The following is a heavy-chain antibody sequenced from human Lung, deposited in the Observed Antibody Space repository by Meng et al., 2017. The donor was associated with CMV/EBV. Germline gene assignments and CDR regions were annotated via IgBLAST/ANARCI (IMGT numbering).Heavy chain of an antibody. CDR3: ARDAPVITPHHDAFDV. J-gene: IGHJ3*01. CDR2: IDNDGKTT. CDR1: GFTFSNYW. Sequence: SCAASGFTFSNYWMHWVRQVPGKGLVWVSRIDNDGKTTDYADSVKGRFTISRDNAKSTLYLQMNSLRAEDTALYYCARDAPVITPHHDAFDVWGQGTLVTVSS. D-gene: IGHD4-23*01. V-gene: IGHV3-74*01.